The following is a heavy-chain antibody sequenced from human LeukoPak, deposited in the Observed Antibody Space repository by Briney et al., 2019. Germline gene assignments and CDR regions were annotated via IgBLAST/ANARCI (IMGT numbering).Heavy chain of an antibody. J-gene: IGHJ6*02. CDR3: ARGGSSSWYNDYYYYYGMDV. D-gene: IGHD6-13*01. CDR1: GFTFSSYA. Sequence: GGSLRLSCAASGFTFSSYAMHWVRQAPGKGLEWVAVISYDGSNKYYADSVKGRFTISRDNSKNTLYLQMNSLRAEDTAVDYCARGGSSSWYNDYYYYYGMDVWGQGTTVTVSS. V-gene: IGHV3-30*04. CDR2: ISYDGSNK.